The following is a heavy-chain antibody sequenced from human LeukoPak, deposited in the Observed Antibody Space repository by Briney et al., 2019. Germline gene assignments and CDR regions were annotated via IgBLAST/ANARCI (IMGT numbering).Heavy chain of an antibody. J-gene: IGHJ4*02. D-gene: IGHD1-26*01. CDR2: ISTSGSIT. CDR1: GFTFTDYY. CDR3: AREALVPDY. V-gene: IGHV3-11*01. Sequence: SCEASGFTFTDYYMSWIRQAPGTGLEWISYISTSGSITLYADSVKGRFTISRDNAKNSLYLQMNSLRAEDTAVYYCAREALVPDYWGQGTPVTVSS.